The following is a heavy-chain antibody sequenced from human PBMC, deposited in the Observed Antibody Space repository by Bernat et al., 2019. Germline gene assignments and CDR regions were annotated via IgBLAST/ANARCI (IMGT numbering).Heavy chain of an antibody. CDR2: IYSGGST. CDR1: GFTVSSNY. J-gene: IGHJ6*02. Sequence: EVQLVETGGGLIQPGGSLRLSCPASGFTVSSNYMSWVRQAPGKGLKWVSVIYSGGSTYYADSVKGRFTISRDNSKNTLYLQMNSLRAEDTAVYYCARGGGYYYYYYGMDVWGQGTTVTVSS. CDR3: ARGGGYYYYYYGMDV. D-gene: IGHD4-23*01. V-gene: IGHV3-53*02.